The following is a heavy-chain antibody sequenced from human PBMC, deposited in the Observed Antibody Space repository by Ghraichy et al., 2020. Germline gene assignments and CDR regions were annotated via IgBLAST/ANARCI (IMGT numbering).Heavy chain of an antibody. Sequence: EGSLRLSCAASGFTFSRCAMCWVRQAPGKGLEWVSAISGSGGSTYYADSAKGRFTISRDNFKNTLYLQMNSLRAEDTAVYYCAKGVDGYNEGPYYYYYYGMDVWGQGTTVTVSS. CDR2: ISGSGGST. D-gene: IGHD5-24*01. J-gene: IGHJ6*02. V-gene: IGHV3-23*01. CDR3: AKGVDGYNEGPYYYYYYGMDV. CDR1: GFTFSRCA.